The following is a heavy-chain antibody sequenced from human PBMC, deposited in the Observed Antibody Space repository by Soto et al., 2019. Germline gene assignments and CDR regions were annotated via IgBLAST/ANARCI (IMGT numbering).Heavy chain of an antibody. D-gene: IGHD3-3*02. V-gene: IGHV4-39*01. CDR3: ARLPSRHLVDY. J-gene: IGHJ4*02. CDR1: GSSINSRWDY. CDR2: MFYGVST. Sequence: PXGTLSLTCTVSGSSINSRWDYGGWIRQPRGKGLEWIGSMFYGVSTYYNPSLKSRVTVSVDTSKNQFSLNLRSVTAAETAVYYCARLPSRHLVDYWGQGTLVTVSS.